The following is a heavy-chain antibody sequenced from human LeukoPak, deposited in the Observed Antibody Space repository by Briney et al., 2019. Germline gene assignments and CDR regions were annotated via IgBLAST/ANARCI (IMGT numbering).Heavy chain of an antibody. D-gene: IGHD4-17*01. V-gene: IGHV4-4*07. CDR2: TSASGST. CDR1: NGSISIYY. CDR3: AREITVTRPFDY. Sequence: KASETLTLTCTVSNGSISIYYWSWVRQPGGKGLEWIGRTSASGSTNYNPSLKSRVTMSLDTSKNQFSLKLSSLTAADTAVYYCAREITVTRPFDYWGPGTLVTVSS. J-gene: IGHJ4*02.